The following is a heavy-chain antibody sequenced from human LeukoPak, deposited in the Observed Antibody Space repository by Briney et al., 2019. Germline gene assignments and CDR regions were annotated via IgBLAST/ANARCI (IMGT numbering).Heavy chain of an antibody. D-gene: IGHD5-24*01. CDR2: IIPIFGTA. J-gene: IGHJ4*02. V-gene: IGHV1-69*13. Sequence: GASVKVSCKASGYTFTSYALHWVRQAPGQGLEWMGGIIPIFGTANYAQKFQGRVTITADESTSTAYMELSSLRSEDTAVYYCASVNGYNYWGQGTLVTVSS. CDR3: ASVNGYNY. CDR1: GYTFTSYA.